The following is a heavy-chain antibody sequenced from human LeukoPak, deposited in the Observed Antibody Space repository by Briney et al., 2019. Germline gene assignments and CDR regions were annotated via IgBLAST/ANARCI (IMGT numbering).Heavy chain of an antibody. Sequence: GRSLRLSCAASGFTLSSYSMNWVRQAPGKGLEWISFIDSSSRTIFYAESVKGRFTISRDNAKNSLFLQMNSLRAEDTAVYYCARRVPNEVITDYFDYWGPGTLVTVSS. V-gene: IGHV3-48*04. CDR3: ARRVPNEVITDYFDY. CDR2: IDSSSRTI. J-gene: IGHJ4*02. D-gene: IGHD3-16*01. CDR1: GFTLSSYS.